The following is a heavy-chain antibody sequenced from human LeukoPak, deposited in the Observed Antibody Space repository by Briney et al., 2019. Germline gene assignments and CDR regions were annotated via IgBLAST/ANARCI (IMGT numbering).Heavy chain of an antibody. J-gene: IGHJ6*03. V-gene: IGHV1-69*13. D-gene: IGHD2-2*01. CDR3: ASADRRIVVVPAADMRSYYYYYMDV. CDR2: IIPIFGTA. CDR1: GGTFSSYA. Sequence: ASVKVSCKASGGTFSSYAISWVRQAPGQGLEWMGGIIPIFGTANYAQKFQGRVTITADESTSTAYMELSSLRSEDTAVYYCASADRRIVVVPAADMRSYYYYYMDVWGKGTTVTISS.